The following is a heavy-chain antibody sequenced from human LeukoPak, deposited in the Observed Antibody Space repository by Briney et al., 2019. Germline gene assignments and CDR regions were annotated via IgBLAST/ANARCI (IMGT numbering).Heavy chain of an antibody. CDR2: ISGTGDST. V-gene: IGHV3-23*01. CDR3: AGDKTTGGWYEFDY. D-gene: IGHD6-19*01. J-gene: IGHJ4*02. CDR1: GLTFSTSG. Sequence: PGGSLRLSCAASGLTFSTSGVSWVRQAPGKGLEWVSAISGTGDSTYYADSVKGRFTISRDTSKNTASLQMNSLRAEDTAVYYCAGDKTTGGWYEFDYWGQGTLVTVSS.